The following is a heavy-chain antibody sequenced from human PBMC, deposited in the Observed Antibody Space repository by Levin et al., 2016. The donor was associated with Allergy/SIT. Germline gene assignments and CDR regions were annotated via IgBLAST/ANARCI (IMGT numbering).Heavy chain of an antibody. CDR2: ISGSGGST. V-gene: IGHV3-23*01. CDR3: AKGSYGDYTWYYLDY. CDR1: GFTFSIYA. D-gene: IGHD4-17*01. Sequence: GGSLRLSCAASGFTFSIYAMNWVRQAPGKGLEWVSAISGSGGSTYYADSVKGRFTISRDNSKNTLYLQMNSLRAEDTAVYYCAKGSYGDYTWYYLDYWGQGTLVTVSS. J-gene: IGHJ4*02.